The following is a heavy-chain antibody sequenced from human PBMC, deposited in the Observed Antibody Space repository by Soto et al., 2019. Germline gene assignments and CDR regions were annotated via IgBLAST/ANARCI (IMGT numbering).Heavy chain of an antibody. J-gene: IGHJ4*02. CDR3: ARDYDSSGDYSGY. CDR2: IYYSGST. D-gene: IGHD3-22*01. V-gene: IGHV4-30-4*01. CDR1: GGSISSGDYY. Sequence: SETLSLTCTVSGGSISSGDYYWSWIRQPPGKGLEWIGYIYYSGSTYYNPSLKSRVTISVDTSKNQFSLKLSSVTAADTAVYYCARDYDSSGDYSGYWGQGTLVTVSS.